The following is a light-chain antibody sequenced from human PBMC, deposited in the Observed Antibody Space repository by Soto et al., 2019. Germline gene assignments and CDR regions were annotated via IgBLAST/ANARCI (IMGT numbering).Light chain of an antibody. CDR2: EVS. CDR1: SGDIGIYNF. V-gene: IGLV2-14*01. J-gene: IGLJ3*02. CDR3: TSYTRSSTWV. Sequence: QSVLTQPASVSGSLGQSITISCTGTSGDIGIYNFVSWFQQHPGKAPKLMIYEVSNRPSGVSNRFSASKSGNTASLTISGLQAEDEADYYCTSYTRSSTWVFGGGTKVTVL.